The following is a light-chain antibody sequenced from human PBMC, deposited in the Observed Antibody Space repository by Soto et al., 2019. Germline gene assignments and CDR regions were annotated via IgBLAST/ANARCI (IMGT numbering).Light chain of an antibody. V-gene: IGLV2-14*01. CDR3: SSYTSSSTYV. CDR2: DVS. J-gene: IGLJ1*01. Sequence: QSVLNQPASVSGSPGQSITISCPGTSSAVGGYNYVSWYQQHPGKAPKLMIYDVSNRPSGVSNRFSGSKSGNTASLTISGLQAEYEADYYCSSYTSSSTYVFGTGTKVTVL. CDR1: SSAVGGYNY.